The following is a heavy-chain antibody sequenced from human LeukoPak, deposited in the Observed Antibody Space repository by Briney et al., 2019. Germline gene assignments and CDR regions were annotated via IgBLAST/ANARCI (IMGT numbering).Heavy chain of an antibody. CDR1: GYTFTGCY. CDR2: INPNSGGT. CDR3: ASSITMIVVVTPAPNFDY. V-gene: IGHV1-2*02. J-gene: IGHJ4*02. Sequence: ASVKVSCKASGYTFTGCYMHWVRQAPGQGLEWMGWINPNSGGTNYAQKFQGRVTMTRDTSISTAYMELSRLRSDDTAVYYCASSITMIVVVTPAPNFDYWGQGTLVTVSS. D-gene: IGHD3-22*01.